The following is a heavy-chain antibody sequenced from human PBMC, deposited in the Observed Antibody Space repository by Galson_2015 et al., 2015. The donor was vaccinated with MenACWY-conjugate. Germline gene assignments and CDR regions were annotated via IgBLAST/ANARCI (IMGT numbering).Heavy chain of an antibody. CDR3: AIAIYDFWSGYSFDY. CDR1: EYSFTRFW. CDR2: IYPPDSDT. Sequence: QSGAEVTKPGESLQISCKGSEYSFTRFWIGWVRQMPGKGLEWMGIIYPPDSDTKYSPSFQGQVTMSADKSITTTYLQWSSLKASDTAMYYCAIAIYDFWSGYSFDYWGQGTQVTVSS. D-gene: IGHD3-3*01. J-gene: IGHJ4*02. V-gene: IGHV5-51*01.